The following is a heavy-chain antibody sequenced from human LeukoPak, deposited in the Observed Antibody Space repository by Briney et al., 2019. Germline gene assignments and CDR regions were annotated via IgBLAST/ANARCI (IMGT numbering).Heavy chain of an antibody. Sequence: GRSLRLSCAASGFTFSSYAMHWVRQAPGKGLEWVAVISYDGSNKYYADSVKGRFTISRDNSKNTLYLQMNSLRAEDTAVCYCARDMRAAGNYFDYWGQGTLVTVSS. CDR1: GFTFSSYA. V-gene: IGHV3-30-3*01. D-gene: IGHD6-13*01. CDR2: ISYDGSNK. J-gene: IGHJ4*02. CDR3: ARDMRAAGNYFDY.